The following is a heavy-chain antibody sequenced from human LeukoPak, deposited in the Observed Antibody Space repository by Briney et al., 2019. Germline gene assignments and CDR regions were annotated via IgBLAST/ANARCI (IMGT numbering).Heavy chain of an antibody. J-gene: IGHJ4*02. V-gene: IGHV3-23*01. CDR1: GFTFNNYA. D-gene: IGHD5-18*01. CDR3: AQDFRDTSMFTDGYFDS. Sequence: GGSLRLSCLASGFTFNNYAMSWVRHAPGKGLEWVSGLSGLGDSKYYADSVNGRFSISRDNANNRLYRHMNNLRAEDTAVYYCAQDFRDTSMFTDGYFDSWGQGTLVTVSS. CDR2: LSGLGDSK.